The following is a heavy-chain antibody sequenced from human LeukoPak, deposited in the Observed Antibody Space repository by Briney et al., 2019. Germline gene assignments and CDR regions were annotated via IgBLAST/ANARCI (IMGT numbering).Heavy chain of an antibody. CDR3: ANGWSPDY. D-gene: IGHD2-15*01. J-gene: IGHJ4*02. CDR1: GFTFSSYA. Sequence: SGGSLRLSCAASGFTFSSYAMSWVRQAPGKGLEWVSGISGSGGSTYYADSVKGRFTIFRDNSKNTLYLQMNSLRAEDTAVYHCANGWSPDYWGRGTLVTASS. V-gene: IGHV3-23*01. CDR2: ISGSGGST.